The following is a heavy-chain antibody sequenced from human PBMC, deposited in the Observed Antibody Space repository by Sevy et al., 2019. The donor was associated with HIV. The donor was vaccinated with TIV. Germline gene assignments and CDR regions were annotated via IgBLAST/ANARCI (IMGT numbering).Heavy chain of an antibody. J-gene: IGHJ6*02. V-gene: IGHV3-9*01. CDR2: ISWNSGSI. CDR3: AKDYYYGSGRGYGMGV. CDR1: GFTFDDYA. D-gene: IGHD3-10*01. Sequence: GGSLRLSCAASGFTFDDYAMYWVRQAPGKGLEWVSAISWNSGSIGYADSVKGRFIISRDNAKNSLYLQMNSLRAEDTALYYCAKDYYYGSGRGYGMGVWGQGTTVTVSS.